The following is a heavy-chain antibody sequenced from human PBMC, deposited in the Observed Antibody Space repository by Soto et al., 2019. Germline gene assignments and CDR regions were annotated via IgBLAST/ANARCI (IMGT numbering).Heavy chain of an antibody. Sequence: GGSLRLSCAASGFTFSSYAMSWVRQAPGKGLEWVSAISGSGGSTYYADSVKGRFTISGDNSKNTLYLQMNSLRAEDTAVYYCATSTAGDFWSGYYPAVPYYYYGMDVWGQGTTVTVSS. V-gene: IGHV3-23*01. CDR1: GFTFSSYA. CDR3: ATSTAGDFWSGYYPAVPYYYYGMDV. J-gene: IGHJ6*02. CDR2: ISGSGGST. D-gene: IGHD3-3*01.